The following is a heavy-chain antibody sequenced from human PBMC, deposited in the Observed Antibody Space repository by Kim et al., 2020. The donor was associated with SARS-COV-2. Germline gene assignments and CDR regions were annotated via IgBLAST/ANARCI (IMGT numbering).Heavy chain of an antibody. Sequence: SETLSLTCAVSGVSVSGHYWSWVRQSPGRGPEWIAYIYHTGSPAYNPSLQSRLTVSMDMSKNQFSLKMTSMTAADTAVYYCARPWNPHCGGDCYLGYF. V-gene: IGHV4-59*08. D-gene: IGHD2-21*02. CDR3: ARPWNPHCGGDCYLGYF. CDR1: GVSVSGHY. J-gene: IGHJ2*01. CDR2: IYHTGSP.